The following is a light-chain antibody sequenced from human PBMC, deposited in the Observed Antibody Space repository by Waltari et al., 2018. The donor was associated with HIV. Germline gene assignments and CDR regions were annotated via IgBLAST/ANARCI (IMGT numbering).Light chain of an antibody. CDR1: SSNIGNNA. V-gene: IGLV1-44*01. CDR2: SNK. Sequence: QSVLTQPPSASGTPGQRVTISCSGSSSNIGNNAVSWYQQFPGTAPKLLLYSNKQRPSGVPDRFSGSKSGTSASLAISGLQSEDEANYYCETLDDNLNGPVFGGGTKLTVL. CDR3: ETLDDNLNGPV. J-gene: IGLJ2*01.